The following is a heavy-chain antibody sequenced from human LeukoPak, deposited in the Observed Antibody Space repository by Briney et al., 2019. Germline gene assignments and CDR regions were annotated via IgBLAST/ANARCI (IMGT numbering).Heavy chain of an antibody. D-gene: IGHD3-10*01. J-gene: IGHJ4*02. CDR3: ARYVVYGSGKYYFDY. CDR2: INYSGST. V-gene: IGHV4-59*04. Sequence: SETLSLTCTVSGVSMRSSYWSWIRQPPGKGLEWIASINYSGSTYYNPSLKSRVTISVDTSENQFSLKLSSVTAADTAVYYCARYVVYGSGKYYFDYWGQGTLVTVFS. CDR1: GVSMRSSY.